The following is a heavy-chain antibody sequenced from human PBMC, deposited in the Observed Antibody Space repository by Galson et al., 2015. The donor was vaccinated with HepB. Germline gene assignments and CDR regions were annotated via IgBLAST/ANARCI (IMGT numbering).Heavy chain of an antibody. CDR2: ISYSGSP. CDR1: GASISRYY. Sequence: ETLSLTCTVSGASISRYYWHWLRQPPGKGLEWIGYISYSGSPNYNPSLKSRVTISINTSKNQFSLNLSSVTAADTAVYYCARVYDSSSADLDYWGQGTLVTVSS. J-gene: IGHJ4*02. CDR3: ARVYDSSSADLDY. V-gene: IGHV4-59*01. D-gene: IGHD6-6*01.